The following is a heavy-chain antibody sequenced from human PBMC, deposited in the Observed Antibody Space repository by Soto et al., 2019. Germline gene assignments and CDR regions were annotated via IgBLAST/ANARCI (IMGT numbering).Heavy chain of an antibody. D-gene: IGHD4-17*01. Sequence: EVQLVESGGGLVQPGRSLRLSCAASGFTFDDYAMHWVWQAPGKGLEWVSGISWNSGSIGYADSVKGRFTISRDNAKNSLYLQMNSLRAEDTALYYCAKAREMTTVTVDAFDIWGQGTMVTVSS. V-gene: IGHV3-9*01. J-gene: IGHJ3*02. CDR2: ISWNSGSI. CDR3: AKAREMTTVTVDAFDI. CDR1: GFTFDDYA.